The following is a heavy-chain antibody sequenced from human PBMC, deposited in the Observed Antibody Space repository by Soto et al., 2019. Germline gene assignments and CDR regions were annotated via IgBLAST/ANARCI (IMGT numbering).Heavy chain of an antibody. CDR2: TSGGGSTT. CDR3: RFFDVSCVKDY. CDR1: GFTFSNYA. Sequence: EVQMLESGGGLVQPGGSLRLSCAASGFTFSNYAMSWVRQAPGKGLEWVSLTSGGGSTTFHADSVKGRFTVFRDNSENTLYLQMNSLRFEDTAVYYCRFFDVSCVKDYWGLGTLVTVSS. J-gene: IGHJ4*02. V-gene: IGHV3-23*01. D-gene: IGHD3-9*01.